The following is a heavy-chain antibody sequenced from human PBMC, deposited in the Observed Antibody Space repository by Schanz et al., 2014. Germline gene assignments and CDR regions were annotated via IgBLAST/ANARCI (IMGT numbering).Heavy chain of an antibody. CDR2: INSDGSTT. Sequence: EVRLVESGGGLVEPGGSLRLSCSGSGFTFSEVYMSWVRQAPGKGLVWVSRINSDGSTTIYADSVKGRFTISRDNAKNTLYLQLNSLRAEDTAVYYCARDLDTSMRYSFDHWGLGTLVTVSS. J-gene: IGHJ4*02. CDR1: GFTFSEVY. V-gene: IGHV3-74*01. CDR3: ARDLDTSMRYSFDH. D-gene: IGHD5-18*01.